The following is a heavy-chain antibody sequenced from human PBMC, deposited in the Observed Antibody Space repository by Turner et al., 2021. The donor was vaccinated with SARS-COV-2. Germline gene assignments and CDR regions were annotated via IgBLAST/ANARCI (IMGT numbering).Heavy chain of an antibody. CDR3: ARERYDSSGSESYYFDY. J-gene: IGHJ4*02. V-gene: IGHV3-74*01. D-gene: IGHD3-22*01. CDR1: GFTFSSYW. CDR2: IKSDGSST. Sequence: EVQLVESGGGLVQPGGSLRLSCAASGFTFSSYWMHWVRQAPGKGLVWVSRIKSDGSSTIYADSVKGRFTISRDNAKNTLYLQMNSLRAEDTAVYYCARERYDSSGSESYYFDYWGQGTLVTVSS.